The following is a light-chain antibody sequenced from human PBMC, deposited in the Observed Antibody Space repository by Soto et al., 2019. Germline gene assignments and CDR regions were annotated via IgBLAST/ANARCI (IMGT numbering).Light chain of an antibody. V-gene: IGKV3D-15*01. J-gene: IGKJ1*01. CDR2: DTS. CDR3: QHPKNWFSWT. Sequence: ETVMTQSPDTLSVSPGERATLSCRASQSVRTSLAWYQQKPGQAPRLLIYDTSSRATGIPARFRGSGSGTDFTLTISSLEPEDFAVYYCQHPKNWFSWTFGQGTKVDIK. CDR1: QSVRTS.